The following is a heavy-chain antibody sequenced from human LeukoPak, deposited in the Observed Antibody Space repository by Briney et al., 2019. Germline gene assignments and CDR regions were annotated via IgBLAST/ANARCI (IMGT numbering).Heavy chain of an antibody. CDR3: AICCGGSCSLFDY. CDR2: INPNSGGT. J-gene: IGHJ4*02. Sequence: GASVKVSCKASGYTFTGYYMHWVRQAPGQGLEWMGWINPNSGGTNYAQKFQGRVTMTRDTSISTAYMELSRLRSDDTAVYYCAICCGGSCSLFDYWGQGTLVTVSS. V-gene: IGHV1-2*02. CDR1: GYTFTGYY. D-gene: IGHD2-15*01.